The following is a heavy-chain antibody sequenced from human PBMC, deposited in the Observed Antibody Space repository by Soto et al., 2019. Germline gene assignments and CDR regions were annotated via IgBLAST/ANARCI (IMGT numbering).Heavy chain of an antibody. CDR1: GGSISSGGYS. CDR3: ARSTVTCFFDY. D-gene: IGHD4-17*01. J-gene: IGHJ4*02. CDR2: IYHSGST. V-gene: IGHV4-30-2*01. Sequence: QLQLQESGSGLVKPSHTLSLTCAVSGGSISSGGYSWSWIRQPPGKGLEWIGYIYHSGSTYYYPSLNSRVTISVDRSTNQFSLKLSSVTAADTAVYYCARSTVTCFFDYWGQGTLVTVSS.